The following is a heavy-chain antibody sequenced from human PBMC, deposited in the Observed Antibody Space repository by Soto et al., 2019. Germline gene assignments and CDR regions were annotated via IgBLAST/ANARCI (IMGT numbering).Heavy chain of an antibody. CDR3: ARHGECSSISCSYFHYMDV. CDR2: IYSSGST. V-gene: IGHV4-59*08. J-gene: IGHJ6*03. Sequence: QVQLQESGPGLVKPSETLSLTCTVSGGSIRNYYWSWIRQPPGQGLEWIGYIYSSGSTNYNPSLKSRVSMSVDTSKNQFSLKLSSVTAADTATYYCARHGECSSISCSYFHYMDVWGKGTTVTVSS. CDR1: GGSIRNYY. D-gene: IGHD2-2*01.